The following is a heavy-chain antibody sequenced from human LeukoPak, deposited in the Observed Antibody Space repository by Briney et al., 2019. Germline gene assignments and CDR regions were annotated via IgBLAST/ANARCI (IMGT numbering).Heavy chain of an antibody. J-gene: IGHJ4*02. CDR3: ASGYHPGDY. V-gene: IGHV3-43*02. Sequence: PGGSLRLSCAASGFTFDDYAMHWVRQAPGKGLEWVSLICGDGGSTCYADSVKGRFTISRDNSKNSLYLQMNSLRTEDTALYYCASGYHPGDYWGQGTLVTVSS. CDR1: GFTFDDYA. D-gene: IGHD3-3*01. CDR2: ICGDGGST.